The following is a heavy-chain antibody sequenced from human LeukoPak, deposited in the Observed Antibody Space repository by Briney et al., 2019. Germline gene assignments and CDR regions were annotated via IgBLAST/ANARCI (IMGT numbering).Heavy chain of an antibody. J-gene: IGHJ4*02. CDR2: INHSGST. D-gene: IGHD6-19*01. V-gene: IGHV4-34*01. Sequence: PSETLSLTCAVYGGSFSGYYWSWIRQPPGKGLEWIGEINHSGSTNYNPSLKSRVTISVDTSKNQLSLKLSSVTAADTAVYYCARGYRLAHFDYWGQGTLVTVSS. CDR3: ARGYRLAHFDY. CDR1: GGSFSGYY.